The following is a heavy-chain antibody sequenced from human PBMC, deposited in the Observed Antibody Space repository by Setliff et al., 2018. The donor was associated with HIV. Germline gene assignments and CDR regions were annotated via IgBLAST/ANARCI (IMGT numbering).Heavy chain of an antibody. J-gene: IGHJ4*02. Sequence: SGPTLVNPTETVTLTCTVSGFSLNEAEMGVTWIRQPPGKALEWLAHIFSNDEKSYSSSLKSRLTISKDIYKSQVVLTMTNMDPVDTATYYCARIEREGILGAALLDYWGQGTLVTVSS. D-gene: IGHD1-26*01. V-gene: IGHV2-26*01. CDR3: ARIEREGILGAALLDY. CDR1: GFSLNEAEMG. CDR2: IFSNDEK.